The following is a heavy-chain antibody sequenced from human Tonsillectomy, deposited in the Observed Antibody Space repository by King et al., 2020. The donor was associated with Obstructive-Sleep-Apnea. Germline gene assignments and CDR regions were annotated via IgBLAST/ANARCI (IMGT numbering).Heavy chain of an antibody. D-gene: IGHD2-15*01. CDR1: GFTVSTKY. J-gene: IGHJ4*02. CDR3: ARYTRGWYSPFDS. Sequence: QLVQSGGGLVQPGGSLRLSCAASGFTVSTKYMSWVRQAPGKGLEWVSVLYTGGRTYYADSVKGRFTISRDNSNNTLYLQMNSLRAEDTAVYYCARYTRGWYSPFDSWGPGTLVSVSS. V-gene: IGHV3-66*01. CDR2: LYTGGRT.